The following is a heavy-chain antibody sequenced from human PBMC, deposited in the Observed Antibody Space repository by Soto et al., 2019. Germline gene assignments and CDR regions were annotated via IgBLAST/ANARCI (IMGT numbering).Heavy chain of an antibody. D-gene: IGHD3-22*01. Sequence: DVQLLESGGNLVQPGGSLRVSCTASGFAFKNYAMAWVRQAPGQGLEWVSAITARGDTTYYADSVRGRFTISRDSSRNTLFFHMDRLRAGDTALYYGVRGIYPSSAGGPFDSWGQGALVTVSS. J-gene: IGHJ4*02. CDR3: VRGIYPSSAGGPFDS. V-gene: IGHV3-23*01. CDR1: GFAFKNYA. CDR2: ITARGDTT.